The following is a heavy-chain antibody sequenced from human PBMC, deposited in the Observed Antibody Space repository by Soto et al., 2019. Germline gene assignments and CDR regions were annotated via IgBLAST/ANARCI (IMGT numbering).Heavy chain of an antibody. J-gene: IGHJ4*02. CDR2: IYFRGTT. CDR3: ARMNYYDTSGYPFDY. CDR1: GGSISSYY. V-gene: IGHV4-59*01. Sequence: PSETLSLTCTVSGGSISSYYWSWIRQPPGKGLEWIGYIYFRGTTNYNPSLKSRVTMSADTSKNQFSLKLNSVTSADTALYYCARMNYYDTSGYPFDYWGQGTMVTVS. D-gene: IGHD3-22*01.